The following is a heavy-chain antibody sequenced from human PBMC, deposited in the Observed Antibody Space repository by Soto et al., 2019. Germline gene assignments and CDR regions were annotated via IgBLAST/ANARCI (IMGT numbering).Heavy chain of an antibody. CDR3: ARELQSYDFYYYYYGMDV. J-gene: IGHJ6*02. CDR2: IYSGGST. D-gene: IGHD3-3*01. V-gene: IGHV3-53*01. Sequence: GESLKISCAASEFTVSSNYMSWVRQAPGKGLEWVSVIYSGGSTYYADSVKGRFTISRDNSKNTLYLQMNSLRAEDTAVYYCARELQSYDFYYYYYGMDVWGQGTTVT. CDR1: EFTVSSNY.